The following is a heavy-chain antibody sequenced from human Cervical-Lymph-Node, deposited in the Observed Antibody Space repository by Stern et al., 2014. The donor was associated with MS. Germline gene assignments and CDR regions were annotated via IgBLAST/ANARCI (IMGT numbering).Heavy chain of an antibody. CDR3: ARSPATPSGYDRFDY. Sequence: EVQLVESGAEVKKPGESLKISCEASGYLFDDYWIGWVRQMSGRGLELVAIIFPRDSNTRYSPSVQGQVTISAEKSIRTAHLPWSSLKASAPAMYYCARSPATPSGYDRFDYWGQGALVTVSS. J-gene: IGHJ4*02. D-gene: IGHD5-12*01. CDR1: GYLFDDYW. CDR2: IFPRDSNT. V-gene: IGHV5-51*03.